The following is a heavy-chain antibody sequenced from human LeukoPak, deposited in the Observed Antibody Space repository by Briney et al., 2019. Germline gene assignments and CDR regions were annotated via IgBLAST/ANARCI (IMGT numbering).Heavy chain of an antibody. Sequence: NTSETLSLTCAVYGGSFSGYYWSWIRQPPGKGLEWIGEINHSGSTNYNPSLKSRVTISVDTSKNQFSLKLGSVTAADTAVYYCAREANWESRGFDPWGQGTLVTVSS. D-gene: IGHD7-27*01. CDR1: GGSFSGYY. V-gene: IGHV4-34*01. CDR3: AREANWESRGFDP. J-gene: IGHJ5*02. CDR2: INHSGST.